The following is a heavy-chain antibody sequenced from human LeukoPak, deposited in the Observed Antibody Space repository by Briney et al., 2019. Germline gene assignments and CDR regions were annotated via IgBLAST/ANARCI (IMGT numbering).Heavy chain of an antibody. Sequence: SETLSLTCSVSGGSLSSSSYYWGWIRQPPGRGLEWTGNIYETGSTNYNPSLKSRVTISVDTSKNQFSLKLSSVTAADTAVYYCVRPDDNSFDFWGQGTMVTVSS. J-gene: IGHJ3*01. D-gene: IGHD3-9*01. CDR2: IYETGST. CDR1: GGSLSSSSYY. CDR3: VRPDDNSFDF. V-gene: IGHV4-39*01.